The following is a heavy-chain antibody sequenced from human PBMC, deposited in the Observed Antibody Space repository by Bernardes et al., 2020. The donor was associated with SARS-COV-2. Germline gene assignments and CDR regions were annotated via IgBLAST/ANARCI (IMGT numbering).Heavy chain of an antibody. J-gene: IGHJ3*02. CDR3: ARTYYDILTGYYSAFDI. CDR2: IDWDDDK. CDR1: GFSLSPSGMC. D-gene: IGHD3-9*01. V-gene: IGHV2-70*01. Sequence: SGTTLAKPTLTLTLSCPFSGFSLSPSGMCVSWIRQPPGKALEWLALIDWDDDKYYSTSLKTRLTISKDTSKNQVALTMTNMDPVDTATYYCARTYYDILTGYYSAFDIWGQGTMVTVSS.